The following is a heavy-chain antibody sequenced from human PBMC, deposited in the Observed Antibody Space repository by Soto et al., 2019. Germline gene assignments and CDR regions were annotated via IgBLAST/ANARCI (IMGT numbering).Heavy chain of an antibody. CDR1: GYSFTSYW. D-gene: IGHD1-26*01. Sequence: GESLKISCKGSGYSFTSYWIGWVRQMPGKGLEWMGIIYPGDSDTRYSPSFQGQVTISADKSISTAYLQWSSLKASDTAMYYCARTKPYSGSYYAFDIWGQGTMVTVSS. CDR3: ARTKPYSGSYYAFDI. CDR2: IYPGDSDT. V-gene: IGHV5-51*01. J-gene: IGHJ3*02.